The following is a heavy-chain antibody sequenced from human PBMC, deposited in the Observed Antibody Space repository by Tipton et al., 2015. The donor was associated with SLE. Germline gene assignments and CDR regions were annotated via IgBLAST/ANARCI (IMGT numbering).Heavy chain of an antibody. J-gene: IGHJ5*02. V-gene: IGHV4-59*11. Sequence: TLSLTCTVSGGSISRHYWSWIQQPPGKGLEWIGYIYYSGSTNYNPPLKSRVTISVDTSKNQFSLKLSSVTAADTAVYYCARDNYYGSGSSSRWFDPWGQGTLVTVSS. CDR3: ARDNYYGSGSSSRWFDP. CDR2: IYYSGST. D-gene: IGHD3-10*01. CDR1: GGSISRHY.